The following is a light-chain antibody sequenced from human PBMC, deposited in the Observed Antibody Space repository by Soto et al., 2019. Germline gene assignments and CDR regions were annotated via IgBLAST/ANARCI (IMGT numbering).Light chain of an antibody. CDR3: QQYNNWPRT. Sequence: EIVMTQSPAPLSVSPGERATLSCRASQSVSSNLVWYQQKPGQAPRLLIYGASTRATGIPARFSGSGSGTEFTLTISSLQSEDLAVYYCQQYNNWPRTFGQGAKVEIK. V-gene: IGKV3-15*01. CDR1: QSVSSN. CDR2: GAS. J-gene: IGKJ1*01.